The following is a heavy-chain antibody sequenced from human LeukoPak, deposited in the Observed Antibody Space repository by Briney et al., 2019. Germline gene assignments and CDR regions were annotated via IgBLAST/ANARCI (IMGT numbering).Heavy chain of an antibody. CDR1: GLTFW. CDR2: IKQDGSVE. J-gene: IGHJ4*02. Sequence: PGGSLRLACAASGLTFWMSLVRQAPGKGLEWVANIKQDGSVEYYVVSVKGRLTISRDNAKESLYLQVNSLRAEDTAVYYCARMGYSSSSFDFWGQGTLVTVSS. CDR3: ARMGYSSSSFDF. V-gene: IGHV3-7*05. D-gene: IGHD6-6*01.